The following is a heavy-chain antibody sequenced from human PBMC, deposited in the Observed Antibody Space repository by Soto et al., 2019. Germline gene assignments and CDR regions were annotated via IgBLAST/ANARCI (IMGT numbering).Heavy chain of an antibody. CDR3: ARAPHKYDSSGDNWLDP. Sequence: QVQLQESGPGLVKPSETLSLTCTVSGGSVNSGSYSWTWIRQPPGKALEWIGYIHYNGNTMYSPSLKSRVTISVDTSKNHLALKMRSVTAADTAVYYCARAPHKYDSSGDNWLDPWGQGTLVTVSS. CDR1: GGSVNSGSYS. D-gene: IGHD3-22*01. V-gene: IGHV4-61*03. J-gene: IGHJ5*02. CDR2: IHYNGNT.